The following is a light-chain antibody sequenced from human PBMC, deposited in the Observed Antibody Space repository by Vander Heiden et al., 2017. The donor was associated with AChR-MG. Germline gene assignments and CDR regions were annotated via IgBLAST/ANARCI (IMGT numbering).Light chain of an antibody. CDR1: NIETNS. V-gene: IGLV3-21*02. J-gene: IGLJ2*01. Sequence: SYVLTQPPSVSVAPGQTARITCGIKNIETNSVHWYQQKPGQAPVLVVYDDSDRPSGIPERFSGSKSRNSATLSISRVEAGDEADYYCQVWDSSRDQAVFGGGTKVTVL. CDR3: QVWDSSRDQAV. CDR2: DDS.